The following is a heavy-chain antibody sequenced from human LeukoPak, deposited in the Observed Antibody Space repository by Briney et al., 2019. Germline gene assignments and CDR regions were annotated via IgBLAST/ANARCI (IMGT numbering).Heavy chain of an antibody. Sequence: GGSLRLSCAASGFTFRSYGMHWVRQAPGKGLEWVAVIWYDGSNKYYADSVKGRFTISRDNSKNTLYLQMNSLRAEDTAVYYCAKDRPEWGGEEAFDIWGRGTMVTVSS. J-gene: IGHJ3*02. V-gene: IGHV3-30*02. CDR2: IWYDGSNK. D-gene: IGHD3-16*01. CDR1: GFTFRSYG. CDR3: AKDRPEWGGEEAFDI.